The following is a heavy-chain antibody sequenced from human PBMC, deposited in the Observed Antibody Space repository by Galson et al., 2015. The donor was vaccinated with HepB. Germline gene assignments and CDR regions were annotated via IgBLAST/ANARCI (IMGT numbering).Heavy chain of an antibody. CDR1: GDSVSSNSAA. V-gene: IGHV6-1*01. Sequence: CAISGDSVSSNSAAWNWIRQSPSRGLEWLGRTYYRSKWYNDYAVSVKSRITINPDTSKNQFSLQLNSVTPEDTAVYYCARDARGAYCGGDCYYNWFDPWGQGTLVTASS. J-gene: IGHJ5*02. CDR3: ARDARGAYCGGDCYYNWFDP. D-gene: IGHD2-21*01. CDR2: TYYRSKWYN.